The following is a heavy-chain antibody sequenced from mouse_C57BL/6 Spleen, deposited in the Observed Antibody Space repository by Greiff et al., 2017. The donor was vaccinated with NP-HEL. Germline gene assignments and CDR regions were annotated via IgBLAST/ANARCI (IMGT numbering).Heavy chain of an antibody. Sequence: VQLQESGAELVKPGASVKISCKASGYAFSSYWMNWVKQRPGKGLEWIGQIYPGDGDTNYNGKFKGKATLTADKSSSTAYMQLSSLTSEDSAVYFCARSTMVTTGYFDVWGTGTTVTVSS. V-gene: IGHV1-80*01. CDR1: GYAFSSYW. J-gene: IGHJ1*03. D-gene: IGHD2-2*01. CDR2: IYPGDGDT. CDR3: ARSTMVTTGYFDV.